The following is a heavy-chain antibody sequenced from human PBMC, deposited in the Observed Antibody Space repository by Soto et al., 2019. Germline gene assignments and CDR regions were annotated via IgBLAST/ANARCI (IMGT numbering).Heavy chain of an antibody. CDR2: IYYDGSNK. V-gene: IGHV3-33*01. Sequence: QVQLVESGGGVVQPGRSLRLSCAASGFSFSNYGMHWVRQAPGKGLEWVAAIYYDGSNKEYADSVKGRFTISRDNSKNTLFLQMDSVRAEDTAVYYCARDATSGSYPRFDDWGQGNLVTVSS. CDR1: GFSFSNYG. J-gene: IGHJ4*02. CDR3: ARDATSGSYPRFDD. D-gene: IGHD1-26*01.